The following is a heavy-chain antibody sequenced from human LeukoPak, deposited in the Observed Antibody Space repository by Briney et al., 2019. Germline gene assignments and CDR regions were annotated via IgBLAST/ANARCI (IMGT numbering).Heavy chain of an antibody. D-gene: IGHD6-19*01. V-gene: IGHV3-23*01. CDR2: ISGSGGST. CDR3: AKDIGSGWYAPLDY. CDR1: GFTFSSYA. J-gene: IGHJ4*02. Sequence: GGSLRLSCAASGFTFSSYAMSWVRQAPGKGLEWVSAISGSGGSTYYADSVKGRFTISRDNAKNSLYLQMNSLRAEDTALYYCAKDIGSGWYAPLDYWGQGTLVTVSS.